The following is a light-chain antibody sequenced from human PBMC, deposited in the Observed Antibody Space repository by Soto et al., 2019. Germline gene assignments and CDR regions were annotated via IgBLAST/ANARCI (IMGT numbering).Light chain of an antibody. V-gene: IGKV1-39*01. J-gene: IGKJ5*01. CDR3: QQSYTAPSIT. CDR2: GVS. Sequence: DIQMTQSPSTLSASVGDRVTITCRASQSISRWLAWYQQKSGKAPNLLIYGVSRLQGGVPSRFSGSGSGTDFTLSISSLQPEDFATYYCQQSYTAPSITFGQGTRLEIK. CDR1: QSISRW.